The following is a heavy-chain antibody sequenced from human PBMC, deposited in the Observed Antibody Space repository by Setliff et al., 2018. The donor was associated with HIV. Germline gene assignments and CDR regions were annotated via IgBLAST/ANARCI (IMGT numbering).Heavy chain of an antibody. Sequence: ASVKVSCKASGYTFKTYGISWVRQAPGHGLEWMGWISPYNGHTKYAQKLQGRVTMTADTSTGTAYMELRSLRSDDTAVYYCARGRYNSRIDVWGQGTTVTVSS. CDR1: GYTFKTYG. D-gene: IGHD5-18*01. CDR2: ISPYNGHT. J-gene: IGHJ6*02. CDR3: ARGRYNSRIDV. V-gene: IGHV1-18*01.